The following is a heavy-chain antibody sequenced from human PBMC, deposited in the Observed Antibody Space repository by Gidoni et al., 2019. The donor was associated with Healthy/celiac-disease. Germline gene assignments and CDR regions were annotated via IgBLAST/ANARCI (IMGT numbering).Heavy chain of an antibody. V-gene: IGHV3-53*01. CDR3: ASGGLYYYYGMDV. Sequence: EFQLVELGGGLIQPGGSRGLSCAASGFPVSSNYMSWVRQAPGKGLEWVSVIYSGGSTYYADSVKGRFTISRDNSKNTLYLQMNSLRAEDTAVYYCASGGLYYYYGMDVWGQGTTVTVSS. J-gene: IGHJ6*02. CDR2: IYSGGST. CDR1: GFPVSSNY. D-gene: IGHD3-10*01.